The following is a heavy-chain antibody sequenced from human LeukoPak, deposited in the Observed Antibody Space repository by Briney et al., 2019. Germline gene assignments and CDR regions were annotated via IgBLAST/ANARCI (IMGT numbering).Heavy chain of an antibody. Sequence: SVKVSCKASGGTFSSYAISWVRQAPGQGLEWMGRLIPIFGTASYAQKFDGRVTFTTVESTSTAYKEPSSLRAEDTARYYCARAVPGDAFDIWGQVIMVTVSS. CDR3: ARAVPGDAFDI. J-gene: IGHJ3*02. CDR1: GGTFSSYA. V-gene: IGHV1-69*05. CDR2: LIPIFGTA. D-gene: IGHD1-14*01.